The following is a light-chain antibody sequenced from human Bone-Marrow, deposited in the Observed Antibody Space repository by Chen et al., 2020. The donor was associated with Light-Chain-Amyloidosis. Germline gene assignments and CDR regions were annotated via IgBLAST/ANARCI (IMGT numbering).Light chain of an antibody. J-gene: IGLJ3*02. CDR3: QVWDRSSDRPV. CDR2: DDS. Sequence: SYVLTQPCPVSVARGQTATTACGGNNIGSTSVHWYQQTPGQAPLLVVYDDSDRPSGIPERLSGSNSGNTATLTISRVEAGDEADYYCQVWDRSSDRPVFGGGTKLTVL. CDR1: NIGSTS. V-gene: IGLV3-21*02.